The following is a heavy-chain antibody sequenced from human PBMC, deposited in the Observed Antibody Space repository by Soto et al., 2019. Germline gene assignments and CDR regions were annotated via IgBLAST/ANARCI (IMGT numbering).Heavy chain of an antibody. CDR2: ISSSNSYK. J-gene: IGHJ2*01. CDR1: GFTFSSYS. V-gene: IGHV3-21*01. CDR3: ARAPGGYWYFDL. D-gene: IGHD2-2*01. Sequence: VQLVESGGGVVQPGRSLRLFCAASGFTFSSYSMNWVRQAPGKGLEWVSVISSSNSYKYYADSVKGRFTISRDNAKNSLYLQMNSLRAEDTAVYYCARAPGGYWYFDLWGRGTLVTVSS.